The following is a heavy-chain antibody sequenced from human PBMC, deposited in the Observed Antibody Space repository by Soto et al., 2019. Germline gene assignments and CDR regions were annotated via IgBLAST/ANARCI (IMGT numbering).Heavy chain of an antibody. CDR3: ARPFSYYYDSSGYPRNAFDI. Sequence: SVKVFCKASGGTFSSYAISWVRQAPGQGLEWMGGIIPIFGTANYAQKFQGRVTITADKSTSTAYMELSSLRSEDTAVYYCARPFSYYYDSSGYPRNAFDIWGQGTMVTVSS. J-gene: IGHJ3*02. CDR1: GGTFSSYA. V-gene: IGHV1-69*06. D-gene: IGHD3-22*01. CDR2: IIPIFGTA.